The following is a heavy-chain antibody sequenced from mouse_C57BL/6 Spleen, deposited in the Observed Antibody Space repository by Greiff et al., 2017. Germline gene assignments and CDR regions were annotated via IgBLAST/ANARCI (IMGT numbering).Heavy chain of an antibody. CDR3: ARRDYFGSEAWFAY. Sequence: VQLQQSGPELVKPGASVKIPCKASGYTFTDYNMDWVKQSHGKSLEWIGDINPNNGGTIYNQKFKGKATLTVDKSSSTAYMELRGLTSEDTAVYYCARRDYFGSEAWFAYWGQGTLVTVSA. V-gene: IGHV1-18*01. CDR1: GYTFTDYN. J-gene: IGHJ3*01. D-gene: IGHD1-1*01. CDR2: INPNNGGT.